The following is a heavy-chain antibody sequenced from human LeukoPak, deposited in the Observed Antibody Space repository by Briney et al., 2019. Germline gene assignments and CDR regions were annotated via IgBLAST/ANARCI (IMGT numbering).Heavy chain of an antibody. J-gene: IGHJ4*02. CDR3: AREIYGNPDY. V-gene: IGHV3-7*01. CDR2: IKQDGSEK. D-gene: IGHD4-17*01. CDR1: GFTFSNYW. Sequence: GGSLRLSCAASGFTFSNYWMNWVRQAPGKGLEWVANIKQDGSEKYYVDSVKGRFTISRDNAKNSLYLQMNSLRAEDTAVYYCAREIYGNPDYWGQGTLVTVSS.